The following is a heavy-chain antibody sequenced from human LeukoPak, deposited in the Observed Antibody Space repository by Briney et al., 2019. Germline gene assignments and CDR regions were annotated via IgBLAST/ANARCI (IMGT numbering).Heavy chain of an antibody. CDR1: GYTFIGYY. D-gene: IGHD5/OR15-5a*01. Sequence: GASVKVSCKASGYTFIGYYLHWVRQAPGQGLEWMGWINPTSDGTNYAQKFQDRVTMTRDTSINTACMELSRLRSDDTAVYYCARLVGLSTTASYWGQGTLVIVSS. V-gene: IGHV1-2*02. CDR3: ARLVGLSTTASY. CDR2: INPTSDGT. J-gene: IGHJ4*02.